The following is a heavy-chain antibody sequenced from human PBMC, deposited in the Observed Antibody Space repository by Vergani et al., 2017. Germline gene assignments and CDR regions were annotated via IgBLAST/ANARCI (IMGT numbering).Heavy chain of an antibody. CDR2: INPSGGHT. CDR1: GYTFSNYY. J-gene: IGHJ4*02. CDR3: ARGDYGILTGYRY. D-gene: IGHD3-9*01. Sequence: QVQGVQSGAEVKKSGASVKVSCKISGYTFSNYYMHWVRQAPGQGLEWMGIINPSGGHTNYAQKFQGRVTMTRDTSTSTVYMELSSLRSEDTAIYYCARGDYGILTGYRYWGQGTLVTVSA. V-gene: IGHV1-46*03.